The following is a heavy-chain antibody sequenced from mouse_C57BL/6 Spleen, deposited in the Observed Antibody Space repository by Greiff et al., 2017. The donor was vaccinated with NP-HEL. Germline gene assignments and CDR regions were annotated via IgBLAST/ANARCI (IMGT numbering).Heavy chain of an antibody. CDR1: GFTFSDYG. Sequence: DVMLVESGGGLVKPGGSLKLSCAASGFTFSDYGMHWVRQAPEKGLEWVAYISSGSSTIYYADTVKGRFTISRDNAKNTLFLQMTSLRSEDTAMYYCARLTVFYAMDYWGQGTSVTVSS. D-gene: IGHD1-1*01. J-gene: IGHJ4*01. V-gene: IGHV5-17*01. CDR2: ISSGSSTI. CDR3: ARLTVFYAMDY.